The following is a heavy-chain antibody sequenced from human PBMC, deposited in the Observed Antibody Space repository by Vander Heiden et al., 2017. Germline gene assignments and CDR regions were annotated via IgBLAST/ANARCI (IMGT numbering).Heavy chain of an antibody. J-gene: IGHJ4*02. D-gene: IGHD1-26*01. CDR1: GFTFSSYA. CDR2: IIGSGIST. CDR3: ARKGSGRYNFDY. V-gene: IGHV3-23*01. Sequence: EVQLLESGGDLVQPGGSLRLCCAASGFTFSSYAMSWVRQAPGKGLEWVSIIIGSGISTSYADSTKGRFTISRDNSKNTLYLQMNSLRVGDTAVYYCARKGSGRYNFDYWGQGTLVTVSS.